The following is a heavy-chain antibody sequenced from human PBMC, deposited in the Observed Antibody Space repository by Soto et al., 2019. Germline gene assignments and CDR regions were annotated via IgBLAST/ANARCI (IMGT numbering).Heavy chain of an antibody. J-gene: IGHJ6*03. CDR1: GYTFTSYG. CDR3: ARDGMITFGGVIVIPLDSCNMVV. CDR2: ISAYNGNT. Sequence: QVQLVQSGAEVKKPGASVKVSCKASGYTFTSYGISWVRQAPGQGLEWMGWISAYNGNTNYAQKLQGRVTMTTDTSTSTAYIELRSRRADDTAVYYCARDGMITFGGVIVIPLDSCNMVVWVKGTTVIVSS. V-gene: IGHV1-18*01. D-gene: IGHD3-16*02.